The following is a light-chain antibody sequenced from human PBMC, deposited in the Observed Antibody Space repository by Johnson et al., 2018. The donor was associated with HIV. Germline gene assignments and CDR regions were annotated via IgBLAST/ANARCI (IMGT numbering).Light chain of an antibody. CDR2: DNH. CDR3: GTWDRSLSAGGV. J-gene: IGLJ1*01. Sequence: QSVLTQPPSVSAAPGQKVTISCSASNSNIVNIYISWYQQLPGAAPKLFIYDNHKRPSGIPDRFSGSKSGTSATLGITGLQTGDEGDYYCGTWDRSLSAGGVFGTGTKVTVL. CDR1: NSNIVNIY. V-gene: IGLV1-51*01.